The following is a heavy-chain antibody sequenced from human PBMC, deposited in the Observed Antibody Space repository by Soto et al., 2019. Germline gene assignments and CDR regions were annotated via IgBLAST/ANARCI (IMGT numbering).Heavy chain of an antibody. D-gene: IGHD2-2*01. CDR3: ARGYCSSTSCYEFDY. CDR1: GGSLSSYY. CDR2: IYNSGST. V-gene: IGHV4-59*01. J-gene: IGHJ4*02. Sequence: LSLTCTVSGGSLSSYYWIWIRQPPGKGLEWIGSIYNSGSTNYNPSLKSRVTISVDTSKKQFSLKLSSVTAADTAVYYCARGYCSSTSCYEFDYWGQGTLVTVSS.